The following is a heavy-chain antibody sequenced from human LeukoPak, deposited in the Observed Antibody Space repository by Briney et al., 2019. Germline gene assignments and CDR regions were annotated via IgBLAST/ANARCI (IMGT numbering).Heavy chain of an antibody. D-gene: IGHD4-23*01. CDR1: GFIFSSYS. CDR2: ISPSSSYI. J-gene: IGHJ4*02. V-gene: IGHV3-21*01. Sequence: GGSLRLSCAASGFIFSSYSMNWVRQAPGKGLEWVSSISPSSSYIYYGDSVKGRFTISRDNAKKSLYLQMNSLRAEDTAVYYCARVRGNSPGGLFDSWGQGILVTVSS. CDR3: ARVRGNSPGGLFDS.